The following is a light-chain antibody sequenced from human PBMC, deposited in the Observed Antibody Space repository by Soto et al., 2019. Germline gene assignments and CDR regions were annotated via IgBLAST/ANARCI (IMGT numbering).Light chain of an antibody. CDR3: AAWDDSLSGLV. V-gene: IGLV1-47*01. CDR1: TSNIGSNF. J-gene: IGLJ2*01. CDR2: RND. Sequence: QAVVTQSPSASGTPGQRVTISCSGSTSNIGSNFIYWYQQLPGTAPKLLIYRNDQRPSGVPERCSGSKSGTSASLAISGLLSEDEADYHCAAWDDSLSGLVFGGGTKLTVL.